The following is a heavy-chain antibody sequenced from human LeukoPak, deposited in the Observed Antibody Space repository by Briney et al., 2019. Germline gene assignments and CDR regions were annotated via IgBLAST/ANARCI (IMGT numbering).Heavy chain of an antibody. CDR2: IIPILGIA. CDR3: ARDASDCSGGSCYSGYFDY. Sequence: SVKVSCKASGGTFSSYAISWVRQAPGQGLEWMGRIIPILGIANYAQKFQGRVTITADKSTSTAYMELSSLRSEDTAVYYCARDASDCSGGSCYSGYFDYWGQGTLVTVSS. J-gene: IGHJ4*02. V-gene: IGHV1-69*04. CDR1: GGTFSSYA. D-gene: IGHD2-15*01.